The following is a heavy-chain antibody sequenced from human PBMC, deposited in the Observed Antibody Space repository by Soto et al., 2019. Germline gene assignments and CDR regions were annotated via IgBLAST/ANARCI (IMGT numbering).Heavy chain of an antibody. V-gene: IGHV1-18*01. Sequence: QVQLVQSGAEVKKPGASVKVSCKASGYTFTSYGISWVRQAPGQGLEWMGWIRAYNGNTNYAQKLQGRVTMTTDTSPSTAYVELRGLRSDDTAVYYCARGLYCSGGSCYSGMDVWGQGTTVTVSS. CDR3: ARGLYCSGGSCYSGMDV. CDR1: GYTFTSYG. D-gene: IGHD2-15*01. CDR2: IRAYNGNT. J-gene: IGHJ6*02.